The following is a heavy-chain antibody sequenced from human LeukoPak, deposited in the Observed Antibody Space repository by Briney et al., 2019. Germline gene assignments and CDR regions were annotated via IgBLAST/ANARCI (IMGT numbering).Heavy chain of an antibody. J-gene: IGHJ5*02. CDR1: DGSISSGGYS. CDR3: ARDGPAGFDP. Sequence: SETLSLTCAVSDGSISSGGYSWSWIRQPPGKGLEWIGYIYHSGSTYYNPSLKSRVTISVDRSKNQFSLKLSSVTAAGTAVYYCARDGPAGFDPWGQGTLVTVSS. CDR2: IYHSGST. V-gene: IGHV4-30-2*01.